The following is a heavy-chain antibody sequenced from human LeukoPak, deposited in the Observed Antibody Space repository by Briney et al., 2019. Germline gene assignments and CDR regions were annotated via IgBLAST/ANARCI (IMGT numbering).Heavy chain of an antibody. D-gene: IGHD3-22*01. CDR2: SYYSWST. CDR1: GGSISRYY. CDR3: ASHSSHYYDSSGYYYDFDY. Sequence: SDTLSLTCTSSGGSISRYYWSWIRQPPGKGVEGMGYSYYSWSTNYNPSLKNRVTISVDTSKNQLSLKLSSLTAADTAGYYCASHSSHYYDSSGYYYDFDYWGQGTLVTVSS. V-gene: IGHV4-59*08. J-gene: IGHJ4*02.